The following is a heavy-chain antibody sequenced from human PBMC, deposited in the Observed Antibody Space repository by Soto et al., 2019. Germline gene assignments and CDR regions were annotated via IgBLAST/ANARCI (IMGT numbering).Heavy chain of an antibody. D-gene: IGHD3-3*01. CDR3: ARGPRRITMFGVVEGYYFDY. CDR1: GGSFSGYY. CDR2: INHSGST. J-gene: IGHJ4*02. V-gene: IGHV4-34*01. Sequence: SETLSLTCAVYGGSFSGYYWSWIRQPPGKGLEWIGEINHSGSTNYNPSLKSRVTISVDTSMNQFSLKLSSVTAADTAVYYGARGPRRITMFGVVEGYYFDYWGQGTLVTVSS.